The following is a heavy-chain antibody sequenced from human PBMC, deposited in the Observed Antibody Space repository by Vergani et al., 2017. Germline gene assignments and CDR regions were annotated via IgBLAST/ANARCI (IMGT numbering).Heavy chain of an antibody. Sequence: QVQLVESGGGVVQPGGSLRLSCAASGFTFNNYGMNWVRQAPGKGLEWVAFIRFDGSITYYADSLKGRFTISRDNSQNSLYLQMNSLRAADTAVYYCAKTRLTFGRASGDHYYYYGMDVWGQGTTVTVSS. CDR3: AKTRLTFGRASGDHYYYYGMDV. J-gene: IGHJ6*02. V-gene: IGHV3-30*02. CDR1: GFTFNNYG. D-gene: IGHD3-10*01. CDR2: IRFDGSIT.